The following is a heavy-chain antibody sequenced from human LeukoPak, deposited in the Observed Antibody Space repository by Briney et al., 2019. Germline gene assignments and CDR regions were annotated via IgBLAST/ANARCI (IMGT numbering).Heavy chain of an antibody. CDR2: INSDGSST. Sequence: GGSLRLSCAASGFTFSRYWMHWVRQAPGKGLVWVSRINSDGSSTSYADSVKGRFTISRDNAKNTLYLQMNSLRAEDTAVYYCAKNVGSGSYSYYFDYWGQGTLVTVSS. V-gene: IGHV3-74*01. J-gene: IGHJ4*02. CDR1: GFTFSRYW. D-gene: IGHD1-26*01. CDR3: AKNVGSGSYSYYFDY.